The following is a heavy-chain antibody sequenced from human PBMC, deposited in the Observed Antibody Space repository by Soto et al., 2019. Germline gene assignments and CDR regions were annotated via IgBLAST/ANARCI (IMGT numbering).Heavy chain of an antibody. J-gene: IGHJ6*01. V-gene: IGHV3-15*07. D-gene: IGHD3-10*01. CDR1: GFTFGGAW. CDR2: IKTRIDAGTT. Sequence: EVQLVESGGGLVEPGGSLRLSCVSTGFTFGGAWMNWVRQVPGKGLEWVGRIKTRIDAGTTDYAAPVKGRFTISRDDSKNILYLQMNSLKTEDTAVYYCTTDYIYYGSGNYFPGREYAMDVWGQGTTVTVSS. CDR3: TTDYIYYGSGNYFPGREYAMDV.